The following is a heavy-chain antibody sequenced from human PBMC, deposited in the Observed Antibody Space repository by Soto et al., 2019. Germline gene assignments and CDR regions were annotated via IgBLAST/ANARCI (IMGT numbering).Heavy chain of an antibody. CDR1: GFDFINAA. CDR2: IVAGSGNT. J-gene: IGHJ6*02. Sequence: GASVKVSCKASGFDFINAAIQWVRQGRGQRLEWMGWIVAGSGNTNYAQKFHERVTITRDKSTSTTYMELSSLRSEDSAVYYCARGGSADFTQYGMDVWGQGTPVTVSS. CDR3: ARGGSADFTQYGMDV. V-gene: IGHV1-58*02. D-gene: IGHD3-10*01.